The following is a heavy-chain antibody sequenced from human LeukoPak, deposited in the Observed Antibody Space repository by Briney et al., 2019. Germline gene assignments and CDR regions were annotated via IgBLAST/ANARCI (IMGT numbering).Heavy chain of an antibody. Sequence: ASVKVSYKVSGYTLTELSMHWMRQAPGKGLEWMGGFDPEDGETIYAQKYQGRVTMTEDTSTDTAYMELSSLRSEDTAVYYCATLWFGELFPIMDVWGKGTTVTVSS. CDR3: ATLWFGELFPIMDV. CDR1: GYTLTELS. J-gene: IGHJ6*04. V-gene: IGHV1-24*01. CDR2: FDPEDGET. D-gene: IGHD3-10*01.